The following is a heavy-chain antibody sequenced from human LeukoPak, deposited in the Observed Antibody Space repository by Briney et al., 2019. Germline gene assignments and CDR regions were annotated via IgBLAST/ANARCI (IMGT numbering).Heavy chain of an antibody. CDR3: ARVPPPSYYYYMDV. CDR1: GGSISSGSYY. V-gene: IGHV4-61*02. J-gene: IGHJ6*03. CDR2: IYTSGST. Sequence: SQTLSLTCTVSGGSISSGSYYWSWIRQPAGKGLEWIGRIYTSGSTNYNPSLKSRVTISVDTSKNQFSLKLSSVTAADTAVYYCARVPPPSYYYYMDVWGKGTTVTVSS.